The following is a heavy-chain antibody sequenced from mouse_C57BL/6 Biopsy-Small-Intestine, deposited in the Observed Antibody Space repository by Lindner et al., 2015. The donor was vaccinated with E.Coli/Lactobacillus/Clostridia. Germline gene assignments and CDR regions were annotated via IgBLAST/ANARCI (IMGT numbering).Heavy chain of an antibody. V-gene: IGHV1-42*01. J-gene: IGHJ2*01. D-gene: IGHD2-10*01. CDR1: GYSFTGYY. CDR2: INPSTGAT. Sequence: VQLQESGPELVKPGASVKISCKASGYSFTGYYMNWVKQSPEKSFEWIGEINPSTGATVYNQKFKGKATLTVDKYSSTAYMQLKSLTSEDSAVYYCARSYYDNLDYWGQGTTLTVSS. CDR3: ARSYYDNLDY.